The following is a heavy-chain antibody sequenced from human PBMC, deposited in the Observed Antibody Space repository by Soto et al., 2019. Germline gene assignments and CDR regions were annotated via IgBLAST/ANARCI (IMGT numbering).Heavy chain of an antibody. CDR2: ISDDGSNK. D-gene: IGHD6-13*01. Sequence: AGGSLRLSCAASGFTFSSYAMHWVRQAPGKGLEWVAVISDDGSNKYYADSVKGRLTISRDNSKNTLYLQMNSLRAEDTAVYYCARDRRGIAAAGTSNYYYGMDVWGQGTTVTVSS. J-gene: IGHJ6*02. CDR3: ARDRRGIAAAGTSNYYYGMDV. CDR1: GFTFSSYA. V-gene: IGHV3-30-3*01.